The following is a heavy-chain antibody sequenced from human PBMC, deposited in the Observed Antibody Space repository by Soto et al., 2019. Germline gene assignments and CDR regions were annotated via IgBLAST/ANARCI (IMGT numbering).Heavy chain of an antibody. CDR2: MSHSGGT. D-gene: IGHD1-1*01. J-gene: IGHJ3*02. V-gene: IGHV4-34*01. Sequence: QVQLQQWGAGLLKPSETLSLTCAVYGGFVSSGSYYWSWIRQPPGKGLEWIGEMSHSGGTHFNPSLKSRLTISVDTSKNQFPLKMSSVTAADTALYYCARVERGTATTVVDAFDIWGPGTMVTVSS. CDR1: GGFVSSGSYY. CDR3: ARVERGTATTVVDAFDI.